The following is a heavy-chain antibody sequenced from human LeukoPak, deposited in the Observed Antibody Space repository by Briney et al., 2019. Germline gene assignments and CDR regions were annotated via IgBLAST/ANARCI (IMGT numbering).Heavy chain of an antibody. CDR3: AGPVVVHDGYNWFDP. Sequence: KTSETLSLTCAVYGGSFSGYYWSWIRQPPGKGLEWIGEINHSGSTNYNPSLKSRVTISVDTSKNQFSLKLSSVTAADTAVYYCAGPVVVHDGYNWFDPWGQGTLVTVSP. J-gene: IGHJ5*02. D-gene: IGHD2-21*01. V-gene: IGHV4-34*01. CDR2: INHSGST. CDR1: GGSFSGYY.